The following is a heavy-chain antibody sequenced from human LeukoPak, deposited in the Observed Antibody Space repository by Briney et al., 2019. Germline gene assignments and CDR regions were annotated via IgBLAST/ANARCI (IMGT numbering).Heavy chain of an antibody. V-gene: IGHV3-23*01. CDR1: WITFNSYA. Sequence: GVLRLSCAASWITFNSYAITWVRQAPGKGLEGVSAISGGGVNTYYADPVKGRFTISRDNSKNMLYLQMNSLRAEDTAVYYCAKTLGYSGYFSPWGQGTLVTVSS. CDR2: ISGGGVNT. D-gene: IGHD3-22*01. J-gene: IGHJ5*02. CDR3: AKTLGYSGYFSP.